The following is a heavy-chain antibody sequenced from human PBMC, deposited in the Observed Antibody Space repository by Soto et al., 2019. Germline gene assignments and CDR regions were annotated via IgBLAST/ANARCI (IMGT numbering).Heavy chain of an antibody. J-gene: IGHJ6*02. CDR2: IWYDGSNK. CDR1: GFTFSSYG. D-gene: IGHD2-15*01. V-gene: IGHV3-33*01. CDR3: ARARYCSGGSCYYYYYGMDV. Sequence: QVQLVESGGGVVQPGRSLRLSCAASGFTFSSYGMHWVRQAPGKGLEWVAVIWYDGSNKYYADSVKGRFTISRDNSKNTLYLQRNSLRAEDTAVYYCARARYCSGGSCYYYYYGMDVWGQGTTVTVSS.